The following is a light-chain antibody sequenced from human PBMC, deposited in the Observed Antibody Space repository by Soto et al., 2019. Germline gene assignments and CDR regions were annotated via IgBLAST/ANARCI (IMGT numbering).Light chain of an antibody. V-gene: IGKV3-15*01. CDR2: GAS. CDR1: QSISTN. J-gene: IGKJ5*01. CDR3: QQYKDWFSIS. Sequence: EIVMTQSPATLSASPGERVTLSCRASQSISTNSAWYQQKPGQAPRLLIYGASTRFTGIPPRFSGSGSGTDFTLTISSLQSEDAGVYYCQQYKDWFSISFGQGTRLEIK.